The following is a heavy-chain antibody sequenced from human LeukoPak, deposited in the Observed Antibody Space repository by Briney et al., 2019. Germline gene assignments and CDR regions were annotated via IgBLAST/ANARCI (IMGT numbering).Heavy chain of an antibody. CDR2: INPNSGGT. CDR3: AREPTAAAGRRPNWFDP. Sequence: ASVKVSCKASGYTFTGYYMHWVRQAPGQGLEWMGRINPNSGGTNCAQKFQGRVTMTRDTSISTAYMELSRLRSDDTAVYYCAREPTAAAGRRPNWFDPWGQGTLVTVSS. CDR1: GYTFTGYY. J-gene: IGHJ5*02. D-gene: IGHD6-13*01. V-gene: IGHV1-2*06.